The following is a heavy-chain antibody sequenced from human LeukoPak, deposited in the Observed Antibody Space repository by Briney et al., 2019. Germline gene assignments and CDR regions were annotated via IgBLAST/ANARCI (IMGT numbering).Heavy chain of an antibody. Sequence: SETLSLTCTVSGGSIRSSYYYWSWIRQPPGKGLEWIGYIYHSGSTYYNPSLKSRVTISVDRSKNQFSLKLSSMTAADTAVYYCARGRGYSGYDWFDPWGQGTLVTVSS. V-gene: IGHV4-30-2*01. CDR3: ARGRGYSGYDWFDP. D-gene: IGHD5-12*01. CDR2: IYHSGST. J-gene: IGHJ5*02. CDR1: GGSIRSSYYY.